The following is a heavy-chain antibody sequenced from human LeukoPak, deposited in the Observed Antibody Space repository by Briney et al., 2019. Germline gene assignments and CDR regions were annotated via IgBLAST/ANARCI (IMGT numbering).Heavy chain of an antibody. CDR3: TTENIGLRFLEWLLLTVDY. CDR1: GFTFSNAW. CDR2: IKSKTDGGTT. J-gene: IGHJ4*02. V-gene: IGHV3-15*01. D-gene: IGHD3-3*01. Sequence: GGSLRLSCAASGFTFSNAWMSWVRQAPGKGLEWVGRIKSKTDGGTTDYAAPVKGRFTISRDDSKNTLYLQMNSLKTEGTAVYYCTTENIGLRFLEWLLLTVDYWGQGTLVTVSS.